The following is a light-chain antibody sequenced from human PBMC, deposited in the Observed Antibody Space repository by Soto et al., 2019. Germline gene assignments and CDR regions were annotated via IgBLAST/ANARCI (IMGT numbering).Light chain of an antibody. V-gene: IGKV3-20*01. J-gene: IGKJ5*01. CDR3: QQYGSSPPDT. CDR2: GAS. CDR1: QSVSSSY. Sequence: EIVLTQSPGTLSLSPGEGATLSCRAIQSVSSSYLAWYQQKPGQAPRLLIYGASSRATGIPDRFSGSGSGTDFTLTISRLEPEDFAVYYCQQYGSSPPDTFGQGTRLEIK.